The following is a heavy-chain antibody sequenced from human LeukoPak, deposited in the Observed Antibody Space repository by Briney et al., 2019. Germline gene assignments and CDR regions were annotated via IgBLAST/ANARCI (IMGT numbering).Heavy chain of an antibody. V-gene: IGHV6-1*01. CDR1: GDSVSSNSAA. D-gene: IGHD6-19*01. Sequence: SQTLSLTCAISGDSVSSNSAAWTWIRQSPSRGLEWLGRTYYRSKWYNDYAVSVKSRITINPDTSKNQFSLKLSSVTAADTAVYYCARTSGWFSLDFWGQGTLVTVSS. CDR2: TYYRSKWYN. J-gene: IGHJ4*02. CDR3: ARTSGWFSLDF.